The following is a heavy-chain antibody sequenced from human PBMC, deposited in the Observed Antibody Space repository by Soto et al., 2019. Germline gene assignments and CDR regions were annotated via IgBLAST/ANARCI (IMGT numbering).Heavy chain of an antibody. CDR1: GYTFTSYR. CDR3: VRDPAGHGMDV. J-gene: IGHJ6*02. Sequence: ASVKVSRKASGYTFTSYRISCVRQAPGQGLEWVSSIGKGGDTHYADSVKGRFTISRENAKNSLYLQMSSLRAGDTAVYYCVRDPAGHGMDVWGQGNTVTVS. V-gene: IGHV3-13*01. D-gene: IGHD3-10*01. CDR2: IGKGGDT.